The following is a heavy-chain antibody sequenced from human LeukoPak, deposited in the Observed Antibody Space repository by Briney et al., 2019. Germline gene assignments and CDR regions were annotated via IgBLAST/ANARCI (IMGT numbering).Heavy chain of an antibody. CDR3: ARDRRYSSSPFDP. Sequence: GASVKVSCKASGGTFSSYAISWVRQAPGQGLEWMGGIIPIFGTANYAQKFQGRVTITADESTSTAYMELSSLRSEDTAVYYCARDRRYSSSPFDPWGQGTLVTVSS. J-gene: IGHJ5*02. CDR1: GGTFSSYA. CDR2: IIPIFGTA. V-gene: IGHV1-69*01. D-gene: IGHD6-13*01.